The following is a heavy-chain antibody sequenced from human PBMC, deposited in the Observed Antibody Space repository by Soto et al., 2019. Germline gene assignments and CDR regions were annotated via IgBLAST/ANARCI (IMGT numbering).Heavy chain of an antibody. D-gene: IGHD2-15*01. CDR1: GFTFSSYA. CDR2: ISYDGSNK. CDR3: ARAAVVAAIYSGMDV. J-gene: IGHJ6*02. Sequence: QVQLVESGGGVVQPGRSLRLSCAASGFTFSSYAMQWVRQAPGKGLEWVAVISYDGSNKYYADSVKGRFTISRDNSKNTLYLQMNSLRAEDTAVYYCARAAVVAAIYSGMDVWRQGTTVTVSS. V-gene: IGHV3-30-3*01.